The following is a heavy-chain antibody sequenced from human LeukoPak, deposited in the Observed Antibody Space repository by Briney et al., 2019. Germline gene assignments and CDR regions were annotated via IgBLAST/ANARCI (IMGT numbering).Heavy chain of an antibody. CDR1: GDSVASNNGA. CDR2: TYYRTKWYN. Sequence: SQTLSLTCAVSGDSVASNNGAWNWIRQSPSRGLEWLGRTYYRTKWYNDYAMPMKGRISINPDTSKNKFYLQVNSVTPEDTAIYYCARDLGTSGWYTFDYWGQGTLVTVSS. V-gene: IGHV6-1*01. D-gene: IGHD6-19*01. CDR3: ARDLGTSGWYTFDY. J-gene: IGHJ4*02.